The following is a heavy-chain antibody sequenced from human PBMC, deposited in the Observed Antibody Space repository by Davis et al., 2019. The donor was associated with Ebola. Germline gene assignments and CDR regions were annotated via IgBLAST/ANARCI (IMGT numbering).Heavy chain of an antibody. D-gene: IGHD6-6*01. Sequence: GESLKISCKGSGYTFTDYWVGWVRQMPGKGLEWMGIVYPGDSDTRYSPSFQGPVTISADKSVSTAYLQWSSLKASDTARYYCARLLEYSSSSYTFDIWGQGTMVTVSP. CDR3: ARLLEYSSSSYTFDI. CDR2: VYPGDSDT. V-gene: IGHV5-51*01. CDR1: GYTFTDYW. J-gene: IGHJ3*02.